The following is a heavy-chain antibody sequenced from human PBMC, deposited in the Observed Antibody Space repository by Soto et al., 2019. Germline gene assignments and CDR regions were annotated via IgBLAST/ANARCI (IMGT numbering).Heavy chain of an antibody. CDR1: GGTFSNSA. CDR3: ASSAKSSTGEYFQQ. D-gene: IGHD6-25*01. J-gene: IGHJ1*01. Sequence: QVHLVQSGAEVRKPGSSVKVSCKASGGTFSNSAFNWVRQAPGQGLEWMGGIIPVIDTVDYAQKLQGRVTIAADESTSTVYMDLSSLRSEDSDVYYCASSAKSSTGEYFQQWGQGTLVTVSS. V-gene: IGHV1-69*01. CDR2: IIPVIDTV.